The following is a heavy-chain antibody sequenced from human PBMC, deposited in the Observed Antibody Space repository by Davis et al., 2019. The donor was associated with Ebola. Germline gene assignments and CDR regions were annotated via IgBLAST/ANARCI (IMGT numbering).Heavy chain of an antibody. V-gene: IGHV3-33*01. CDR2: IWYDGSNK. J-gene: IGHJ4*02. CDR1: GFTFSSYG. CDR3: ARASGSYYFLDY. D-gene: IGHD1-26*01. Sequence: GESLKISCAASGFTFSSYGMHWVRQAPGKGLEWVAVIWYDGSNKYYADSVKGRFTISRDNSKNTLYLQMNSLRAEDTAVYYCARASGSYYFLDYWGQGTLVTVSS.